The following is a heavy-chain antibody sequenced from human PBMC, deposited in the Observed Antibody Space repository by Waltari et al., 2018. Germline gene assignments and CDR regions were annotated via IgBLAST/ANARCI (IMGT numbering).Heavy chain of an antibody. CDR2: IYWNDDK. Sequence: QITLKESGPTLVKPTQTLTLTCTFSGFSLSTSGVGVGWIRQPPGKALEWLALIYWNDDKRYSPSLKSRLTITTDTSKNQVVLTMTNMDPVDTATYYCAHTGINSGSYLPPYYFDYWGQGTLVTVSS. CDR1: GFSLSTSGVG. J-gene: IGHJ4*02. V-gene: IGHV2-5*01. CDR3: AHTGINSGSYLPPYYFDY. D-gene: IGHD1-26*01.